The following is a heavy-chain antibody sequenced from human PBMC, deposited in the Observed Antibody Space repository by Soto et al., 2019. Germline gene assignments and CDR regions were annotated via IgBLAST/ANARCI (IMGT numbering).Heavy chain of an antibody. CDR1: GYRFPSYW. Sequence: GESLKISCKVSGYRFPSYWINWVRQVPGKGLEWMGKIDPSDSYTNYSPSFQGHVTISVDKSISTAYLQWTTLKASDTAMYFCATSSGGYGWFDPWGQGSLVTVSS. V-gene: IGHV5-10-1*01. CDR3: ATSSGGYGWFDP. CDR2: IDPSDSYT. J-gene: IGHJ5*02. D-gene: IGHD1-26*01.